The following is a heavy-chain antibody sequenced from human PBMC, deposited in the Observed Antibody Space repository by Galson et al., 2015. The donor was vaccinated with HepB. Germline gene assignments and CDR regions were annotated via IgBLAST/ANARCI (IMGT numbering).Heavy chain of an antibody. V-gene: IGHV4-39*01. J-gene: IGHJ4*02. CDR1: GGSISSSSYY. CDR2: IYYSGST. D-gene: IGHD4-23*01. Sequence: TLSLTCTVSGGSISSSSYYWGWIRQPPGRGLEWIGSIYYSGSTYYNPSLKSRVTISVDTSKNQFSLKLSSVTAADTAVYYFARAHVLYYGGNANYFDFWGQGTLVTVTS. CDR3: ARAHVLYYGGNANYFDF.